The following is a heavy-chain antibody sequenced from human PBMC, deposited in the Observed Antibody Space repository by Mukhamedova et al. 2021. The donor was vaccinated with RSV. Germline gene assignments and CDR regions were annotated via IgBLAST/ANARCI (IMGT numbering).Heavy chain of an antibody. D-gene: IGHD3-3*01. CDR3: AKGNDSWSGYIDY. Sequence: TISRDNSKNTLYLQMNSLRAEDTAVYYCAKGNDSWSGYIDYWGQGTLGTVSS. V-gene: IGHV3-23*01. J-gene: IGHJ4*02.